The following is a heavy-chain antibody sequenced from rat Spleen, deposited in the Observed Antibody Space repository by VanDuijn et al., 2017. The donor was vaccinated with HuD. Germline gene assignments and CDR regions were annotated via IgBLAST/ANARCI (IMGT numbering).Heavy chain of an antibody. CDR1: GFTFNDYN. J-gene: IGHJ2*01. CDR3: VRSVFDY. Sequence: EVRLVESGGGLVRPGRSLKLSCAASGFTFNDYNMAWVRQAPKKGLEWVTTISYDGRSTYYRDSVKGRFTISRDNANSILYLQMDSLRSEDTATYYCVRSVFDYWGHGVMVTVSS. V-gene: IGHV5-7*01. CDR2: ISYDGRST.